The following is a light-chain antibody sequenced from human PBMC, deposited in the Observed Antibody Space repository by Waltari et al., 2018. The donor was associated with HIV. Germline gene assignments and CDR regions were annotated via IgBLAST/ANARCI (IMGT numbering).Light chain of an antibody. CDR3: QQYYETPPWT. CDR1: QSVLHSSKNKND. J-gene: IGKJ1*01. V-gene: IGKV4-1*01. Sequence: IVMTQSPDYLVVSLGERATINCKSSQSVLHSSKNKNDLAWYQPKPGQPPKVLIYWASSRQPGVPDRFSGSGSGTDFSLTISSLQAEDVAVYYCQQYYETPPWTFGQGTKVEVK. CDR2: WAS.